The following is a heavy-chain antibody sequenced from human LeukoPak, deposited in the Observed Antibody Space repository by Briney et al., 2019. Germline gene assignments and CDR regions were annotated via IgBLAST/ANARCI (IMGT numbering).Heavy chain of an antibody. J-gene: IGHJ6*02. CDR2: ISSSGSTI. Sequence: PGGSLRLSCAASGFTFSSYEMNWVRQAPGKGLEWVSYISSSGSTIYYADSVKGRFTISRDNAKNSLYLQTNSLRAEDTAVYYCARVSSYYGMDVWGQGTTVTVSS. CDR3: ARVSSYYGMDV. CDR1: GFTFSSYE. V-gene: IGHV3-48*03. D-gene: IGHD6-6*01.